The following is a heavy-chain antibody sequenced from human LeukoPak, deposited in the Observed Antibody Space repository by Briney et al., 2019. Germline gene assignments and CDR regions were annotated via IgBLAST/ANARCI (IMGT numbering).Heavy chain of an antibody. D-gene: IGHD5-18*01. J-gene: IGHJ6*03. CDR3: ATMRTAMVGYYYYYYMDV. CDR1: GYTFTNYG. Sequence: SVKVSCKASGYTFTNYGITWVRQAPGQGLEWMGGIIPIFGTANYAQKFQGRVTITADKSTSTAYMELSSLRSEDTAVYYCATMRTAMVGYYYYYYMDVWGKGTTVTVSS. V-gene: IGHV1-69*06. CDR2: IIPIFGTA.